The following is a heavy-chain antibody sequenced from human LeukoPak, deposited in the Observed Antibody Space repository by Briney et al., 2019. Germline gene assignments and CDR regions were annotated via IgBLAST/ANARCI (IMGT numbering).Heavy chain of an antibody. J-gene: IGHJ6*02. CDR3: ARGYCSGGSCYKGYYYGMDV. CDR1: GFTFSSYG. CDR2: IRYDGSNK. D-gene: IGHD2-15*01. V-gene: IGHV3-30*02. Sequence: GGSLRLSCAASGFTFSSYGMHWVRQAPGKGLEWVAFIRYDGSNKYYADSVKGRFTISRDNSKNTLYLQMNSLRAEDTAVYYCARGYCSGGSCYKGYYYGMDVWGQGTTVTVSS.